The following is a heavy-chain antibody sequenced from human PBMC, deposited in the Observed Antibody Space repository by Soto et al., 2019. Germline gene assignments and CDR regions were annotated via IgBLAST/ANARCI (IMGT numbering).Heavy chain of an antibody. Sequence: QVSLVQSGAEVKKAGSSVKVSCKASEGTFSSYGISWVRQAPGQGLEWMGGIIPIYETVTYAERFQGRLTIRADESTSTAYMELSSLRPDDPAVYYCARDLVVTAKCLDPWGQGTLVTVSS. CDR2: IIPIYETV. CDR3: ARDLVVTAKCLDP. J-gene: IGHJ5*02. D-gene: IGHD2-21*02. V-gene: IGHV1-69*01. CDR1: EGTFSSYG.